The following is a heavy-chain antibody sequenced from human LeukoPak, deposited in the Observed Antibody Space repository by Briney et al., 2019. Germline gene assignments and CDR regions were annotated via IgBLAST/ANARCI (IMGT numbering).Heavy chain of an antibody. V-gene: IGHV3-53*01. J-gene: IGHJ3*02. CDR2: IYSGGST. CDR1: GFTVSSNY. CDR3: AKDGGDIVVVPAAHGGDAFDI. D-gene: IGHD2-2*01. Sequence: GGSLRLSCAASGFTVSSNYMSWVRQAPGKGLEWVSVIYSGGSTYYADSVKGRFTISRDNSKNTLYLQMNSLRAEDTAVYYCAKDGGDIVVVPAAHGGDAFDIWGQGTMVTVSS.